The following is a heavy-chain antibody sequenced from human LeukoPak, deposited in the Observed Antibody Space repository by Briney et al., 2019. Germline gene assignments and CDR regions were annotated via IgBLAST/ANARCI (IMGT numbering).Heavy chain of an antibody. CDR2: ISYDGSNK. D-gene: IGHD2-2*01. V-gene: IGHV3-30-3*01. CDR1: GFTFSDYY. J-gene: IGHJ5*02. Sequence: GGSLRLSCAASGFTFSDYYMSWIRQAPGKGLEWVAVISYDGSNKYYADSVKGRFTISRDNSKNTLYLQMNSLRAEDTAVYYCARDQSGKYCSSTSCYTNWFDPWGQGTLVTVSS. CDR3: ARDQSGKYCSSTSCYTNWFDP.